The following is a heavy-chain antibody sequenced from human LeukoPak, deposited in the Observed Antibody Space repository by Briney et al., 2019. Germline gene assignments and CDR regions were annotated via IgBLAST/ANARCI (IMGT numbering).Heavy chain of an antibody. D-gene: IGHD2-2*01. CDR3: ARIPAAMDSWFDP. V-gene: IGHV4-59*01. Sequence: XTVXGGSISSYYWSWIRQPPGKGLEWIGYIYYSGSTNYNPSLKSRVTISVDTSKSQFSLKLSSVTAADTAVYYCARIPAAMDSWFDPWGQGTLVTVSS. CDR2: IYYSGST. CDR1: GGSISSYY. J-gene: IGHJ5*02.